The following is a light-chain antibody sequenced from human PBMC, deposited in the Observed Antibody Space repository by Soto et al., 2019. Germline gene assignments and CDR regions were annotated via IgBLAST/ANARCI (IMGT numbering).Light chain of an antibody. CDR1: SSNIGSDT. CDR2: TNN. V-gene: IGLV1-44*01. J-gene: IGLJ2*01. Sequence: QSVLTQPPSASGTPGQRVTISCSGSSSNIGSDTVKWYQQLPGTAPKLLIHTNNQRPSGVPDRFSGSKSGTSASLAISGLQSDDEADYYCAAWDDSLNGVVFGGGTKVTVL. CDR3: AAWDDSLNGVV.